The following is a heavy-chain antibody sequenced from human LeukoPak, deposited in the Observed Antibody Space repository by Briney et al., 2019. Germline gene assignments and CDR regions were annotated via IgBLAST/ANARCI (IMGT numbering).Heavy chain of an antibody. V-gene: IGHV3-23*01. D-gene: IGHD3-9*01. CDR2: ISGSGGST. J-gene: IGHJ4*02. CDR3: AKGTDRYRYYFDY. CDR1: GFTFSSYA. Sequence: GGSLRLSCAASGFTFSSYAMSWVRQAPGKGLEWVSAISGSGGSTYYVDSVKGRFTISRDNSKNTLYLQMNSLRAEDTAVYYCAKGTDRYRYYFDYWGQGTLVTVSS.